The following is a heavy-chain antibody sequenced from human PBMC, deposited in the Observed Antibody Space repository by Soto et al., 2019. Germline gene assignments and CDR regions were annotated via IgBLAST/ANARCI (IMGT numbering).Heavy chain of an antibody. CDR3: ARDFTIFGVVITTPPFDY. Sequence: QVQLVESGGGVVQPGRSLRLSCAASGFTFSSYAMHWVRQAPGKGLEWVAVISYDGSNKYYADSVKGRFTISRDNSKNTLYLQMNSLRAEDTAVYYCARDFTIFGVVITTPPFDYWGQGTLVTVSS. J-gene: IGHJ4*02. CDR1: GFTFSSYA. CDR2: ISYDGSNK. V-gene: IGHV3-30-3*01. D-gene: IGHD3-3*01.